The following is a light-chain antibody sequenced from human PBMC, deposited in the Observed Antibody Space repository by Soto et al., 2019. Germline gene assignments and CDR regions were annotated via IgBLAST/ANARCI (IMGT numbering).Light chain of an antibody. CDR3: QQYNNSPPA. V-gene: IGKV3-15*01. CDR1: QSVSGN. J-gene: IGKJ1*01. Sequence: EIVMTQSPATLSVSPGERATLSCRTSQSVSGNLAWYQQKPGQAPMLLIYGASTRATGIPARFSGGGSGTEFTLTISSLQSEDFAVYYCQQYNNSPPAFGQGTKVEIK. CDR2: GAS.